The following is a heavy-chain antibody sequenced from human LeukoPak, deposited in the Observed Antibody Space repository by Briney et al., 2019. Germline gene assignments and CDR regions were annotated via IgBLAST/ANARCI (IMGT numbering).Heavy chain of an antibody. V-gene: IGHV4-4*02. CDR1: GGSISSSNW. Sequence: SETLSLTCAVSGGSISSSNWWSWVRQPPGKGLEWIGEIYHSGSTNYNPSLKSRVTISVDKSKNQFSLKLSSVTAADTAVYYCAWGLRRGMGTFKHWGQGTLVTVSS. J-gene: IGHJ1*01. CDR3: AWGLRRGMGTFKH. D-gene: IGHD1-26*01. CDR2: IYHSGST.